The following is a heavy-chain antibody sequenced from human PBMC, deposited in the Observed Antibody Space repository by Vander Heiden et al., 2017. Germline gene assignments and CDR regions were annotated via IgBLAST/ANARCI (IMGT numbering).Heavy chain of an antibody. J-gene: IGHJ3*02. D-gene: IGHD2-15*01. CDR2: ISGYTGNT. CDR1: GYRFTSYG. V-gene: IGHV1-18*01. CDR3: ARDVVVAALIGAAFDI. Sequence: QVQLVQSGAEVKKPGASVKVSCKASGYRFTSYGISWVRQAPGQGLEWMGWISGYTGNTNYVQKLQGRVTMTTDTSTSTAYMELRSLRSDDTAVYYCARDVVVAALIGAAFDIWGQGTMVTVSS.